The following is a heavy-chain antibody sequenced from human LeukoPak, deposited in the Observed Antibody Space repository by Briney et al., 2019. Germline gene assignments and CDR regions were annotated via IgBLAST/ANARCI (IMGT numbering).Heavy chain of an antibody. Sequence: ASVKVSCKASGYTFTMYGISWVRQAPGQGLQWLGWISPHNGNTKYAQDLQGRVSMTTDTSTSTAYLELRSLRSADTAIYYCARDLNYVTLGYDILADVGYYFDYWGQGSLVTVST. V-gene: IGHV1-18*01. D-gene: IGHD3-9*01. CDR2: ISPHNGNT. CDR1: GYTFTMYG. CDR3: ARDLNYVTLGYDILADVGYYFDY. J-gene: IGHJ4*02.